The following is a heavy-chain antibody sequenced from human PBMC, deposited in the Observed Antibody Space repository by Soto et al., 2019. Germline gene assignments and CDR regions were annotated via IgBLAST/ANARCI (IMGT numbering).Heavy chain of an antibody. D-gene: IGHD6-13*01. Sequence: SETLSLTCAVSSGSISSSNWWSWVRQPPGKGLEWIGEIYHSGSTNYNPSLKSRVTISVDKSKNQFSLKLSSVTAADTAVYYCARGGQDSSSWGKYYYYYYMDVWGKGTTVTVSS. CDR3: ARGGQDSSSWGKYYYYYYMDV. CDR1: SGSISSSNW. V-gene: IGHV4-4*02. J-gene: IGHJ6*03. CDR2: IYHSGST.